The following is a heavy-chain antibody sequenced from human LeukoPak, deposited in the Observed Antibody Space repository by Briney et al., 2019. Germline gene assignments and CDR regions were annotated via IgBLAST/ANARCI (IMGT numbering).Heavy chain of an antibody. D-gene: IGHD2-2*01. Sequence: ASVKVSCKASGYTFSSYFMHWVGQPAGQGVAWVGIINPSGGSTSYEQKFQGRVTLTRDRSTSTLYMERSTLRSEDTAVYYCARERAYCSSTSCSGKSDRFDPWGQGTLVTVSS. V-gene: IGHV1-46*01. J-gene: IGHJ5*02. CDR3: ARERAYCSSTSCSGKSDRFDP. CDR2: INPSGGST. CDR1: GYTFSSYF.